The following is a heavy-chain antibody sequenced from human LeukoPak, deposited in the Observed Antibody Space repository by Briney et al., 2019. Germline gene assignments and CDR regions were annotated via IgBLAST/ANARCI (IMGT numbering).Heavy chain of an antibody. D-gene: IGHD3-10*01. V-gene: IGHV3-23*01. CDR3: AKDRDPGMLRPFDY. J-gene: IGHJ4*02. CDR2: ISDSGGNT. Sequence: GGSLRLSCAASEFTFSSYAMNWVRQAPGKGLEWVSGISDSGGNTYYADSVKGRFTISRDNSKNTLYLQMNSLRGEDTAVYYCAKDRDPGMLRPFDYWGQGTLVTVSS. CDR1: EFTFSSYA.